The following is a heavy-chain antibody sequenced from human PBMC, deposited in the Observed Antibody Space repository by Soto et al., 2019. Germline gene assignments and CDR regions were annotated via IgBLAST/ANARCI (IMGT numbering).Heavy chain of an antibody. D-gene: IGHD6-13*01. Sequence: GGSLRLSCAASGFTFSSYGMHWVRQAPGKGLEWVAVIWYDGSNKYYADSVKGRFTISRDNSKNTLYLQMNSLRAEDTAVYYCARDGSYPIAAAATYYYYGMDVWGQGTTVTVSS. CDR1: GFTFSSYG. CDR3: ARDGSYPIAAAATYYYYGMDV. J-gene: IGHJ6*02. V-gene: IGHV3-33*01. CDR2: IWYDGSNK.